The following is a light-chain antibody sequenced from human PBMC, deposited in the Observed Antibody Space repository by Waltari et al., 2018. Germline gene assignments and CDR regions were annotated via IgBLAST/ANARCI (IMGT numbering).Light chain of an antibody. V-gene: IGKV4-1*01. J-gene: IGKJ5*01. Sequence: DIVMTQSPDSLAVSLGERATINCKSSQSVLYSSNNKNYLAWYHQKPGQPPKLLIDWASTRESGVPDRFSGSGSGTDFTLTISSLQAEDVAVYYCQQYYSTPITFGQGTRLEIK. CDR1: QSVLYSSNNKNY. CDR3: QQYYSTPIT. CDR2: WAS.